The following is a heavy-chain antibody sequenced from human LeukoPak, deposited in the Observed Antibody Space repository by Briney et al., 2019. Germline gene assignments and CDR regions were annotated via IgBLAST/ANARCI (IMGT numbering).Heavy chain of an antibody. Sequence: SETVSLTCAVSGDSISSGDYSWNWIRQPPGKGLEWIGYIYHSGNSYYSPSLRSRVTLSVDRSKNQFSLNLSSVTAADKAVYYCARGFFARGAPGSWFDPWGQGTLVTVSS. CDR2: IYHSGNS. V-gene: IGHV4-30-2*01. CDR3: ARGFFARGAPGSWFDP. D-gene: IGHD3-10*01. CDR1: GDSISSGDYS. J-gene: IGHJ5*02.